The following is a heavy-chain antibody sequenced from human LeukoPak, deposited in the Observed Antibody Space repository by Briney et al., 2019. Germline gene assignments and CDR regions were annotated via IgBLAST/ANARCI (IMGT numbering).Heavy chain of an antibody. J-gene: IGHJ3*02. CDR2: IKSKTDGGTT. Sequence: GGSLRLSCAASGFTFSNAWMSWVRQAPGKGLEWVGRIKSKTDGGTTDYAAPVKGRFTISRDDSKNTLYLQMNSLKTEDTAVYYCTTVRPLRVLYDYVWGSYRRDAFDIWGQGTMVTVSS. CDR1: GFTFSNAW. D-gene: IGHD3-16*02. CDR3: TTVRPLRVLYDYVWGSYRRDAFDI. V-gene: IGHV3-15*01.